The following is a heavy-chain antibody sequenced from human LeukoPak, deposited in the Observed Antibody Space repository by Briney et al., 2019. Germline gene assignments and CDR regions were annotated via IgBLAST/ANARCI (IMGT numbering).Heavy chain of an antibody. D-gene: IGHD4-11*01. CDR3: ARAAAVTTHYYYYYMDV. Sequence: PSETLSLTCTVSGDSISNDNYYWNWIRQPAGKGLEWIGRIFSSGSSIYNPSLKSRVTMSVDTSKNQFSLKLSSVTAADTAVYYCARAAAVTTHYYYYYMDVWGKGTTVTVSS. J-gene: IGHJ6*03. CDR1: GDSISNDNYY. CDR2: IFSSGSS. V-gene: IGHV4-61*02.